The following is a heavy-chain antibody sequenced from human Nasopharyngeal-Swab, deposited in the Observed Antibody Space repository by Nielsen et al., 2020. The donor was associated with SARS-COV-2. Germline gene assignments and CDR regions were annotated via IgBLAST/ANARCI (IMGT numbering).Heavy chain of an antibody. Sequence: VRQAPGKGLEWVSAISGSGGSTYYADSVKGRFTISRDNSKNTLYLQMNSLRAEDTAVYYCAKMAGRGYSYGDFEGYFDYWGQGTRVTVSS. CDR3: AKMAGRGYSYGDFEGYFDY. CDR2: ISGSGGST. V-gene: IGHV3-23*01. J-gene: IGHJ4*02. D-gene: IGHD5-18*01.